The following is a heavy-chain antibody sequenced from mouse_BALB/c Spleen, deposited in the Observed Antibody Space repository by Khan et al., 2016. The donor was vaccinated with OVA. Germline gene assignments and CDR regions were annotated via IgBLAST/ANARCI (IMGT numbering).Heavy chain of an antibody. Sequence: VQLKESGPGLVKPSQSLSLTCTVTGYSITSDYAWNWIRQFPGNNLEWMGYISYSGNTKYNPSLKSRISITRDTSKNQFFLQLNSVTIEDTATYYSARIKGGDFDYWGQGTTLTVSS. CDR3: ARIKGGDFDY. CDR2: ISYSGNT. CDR1: GYSITSDYA. V-gene: IGHV3-2*02. J-gene: IGHJ2*01.